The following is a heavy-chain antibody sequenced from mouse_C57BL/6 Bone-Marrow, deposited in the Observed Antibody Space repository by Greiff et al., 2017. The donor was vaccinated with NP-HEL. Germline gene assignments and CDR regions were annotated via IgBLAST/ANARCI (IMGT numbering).Heavy chain of an antibody. V-gene: IGHV2-5*01. CDR3: ATHYYGSSQGFAY. J-gene: IGHJ3*01. CDR2: IWRGGST. CDR1: GFSLTSYG. Sequence: QVQLQQSGPGLVQPSQSLSITCTVSGFSLTSYGVHWVRQSPGKGLEWLGVIWRGGSTDYNAAFTSRLSITKDNSKSQVFFKMNSLQADDTAIYYCATHYYGSSQGFAYWGQGTLVTVSA. D-gene: IGHD1-1*01.